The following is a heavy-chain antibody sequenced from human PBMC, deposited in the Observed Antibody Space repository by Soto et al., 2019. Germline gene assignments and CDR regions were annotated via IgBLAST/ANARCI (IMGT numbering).Heavy chain of an antibody. Sequence: SETLSLTCTVSGDSISSGNKYWSWIRQAPGKGLEWIGYIFSSETTYYNPSLKSRLTMSLDTSQNQFSLRLASVTDADSAVYYCARVPSPFDYYYAMDVWGQGTTVTV. J-gene: IGHJ6*02. CDR2: IFSSETT. V-gene: IGHV4-30-4*01. CDR3: ARVPSPFDYYYAMDV. D-gene: IGHD3-16*01. CDR1: GDSISSGNKY.